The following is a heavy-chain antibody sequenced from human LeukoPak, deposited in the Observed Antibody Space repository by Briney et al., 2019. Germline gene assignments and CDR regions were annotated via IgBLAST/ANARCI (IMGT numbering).Heavy chain of an antibody. Sequence: SATLSLTCAAYGGSFSGYYWSCIRPPPGKGLEWTGEINDSGSTNYNPSLKSRVTISVDTSKNQLSLKLNSVTAADTAVYYCSRSHYYDSSGYYRFGYYFDYWGQGTLVTVST. CDR3: SRSHYYDSSGYYRFGYYFDY. CDR1: GGSFSGYY. CDR2: INDSGST. J-gene: IGHJ4*02. D-gene: IGHD3-22*01. V-gene: IGHV4-34*01.